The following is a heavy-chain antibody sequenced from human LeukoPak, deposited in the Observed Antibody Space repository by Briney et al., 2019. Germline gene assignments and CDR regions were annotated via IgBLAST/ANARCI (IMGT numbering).Heavy chain of an antibody. Sequence: GASVKVSCKASGYTFTSYGISWVRQAPGQGLEWMGIINPSGGSTSYAQKFQGRVTMTRDTSTSTVYMELSSLRSEDTAVYYCARGRIAVARHKGDWFDPWGQGTLVTVSS. J-gene: IGHJ5*02. CDR3: ARGRIAVARHKGDWFDP. CDR1: GYTFTSYG. V-gene: IGHV1-46*01. D-gene: IGHD6-19*01. CDR2: INPSGGST.